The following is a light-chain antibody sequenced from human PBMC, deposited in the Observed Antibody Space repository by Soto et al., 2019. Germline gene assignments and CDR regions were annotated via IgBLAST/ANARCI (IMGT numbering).Light chain of an antibody. J-gene: IGKJ1*01. CDR1: QALSTR. Sequence: EIVLTQSPSTLSAFKGDRVTLSCRASQALSTRLAWYQHKPGQAPRLLIYLTSNRAAGVPSRFSAWGSETDFTLTISDVQPEDFAVYYCHQRQSWPRTFCQGTKVDIK. CDR2: LTS. CDR3: HQRQSWPRT. V-gene: IGKV3-11*01.